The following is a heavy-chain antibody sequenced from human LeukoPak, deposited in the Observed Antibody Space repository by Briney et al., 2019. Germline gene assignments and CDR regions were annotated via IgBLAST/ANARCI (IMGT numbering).Heavy chain of an antibody. Sequence: PGGSLRRSCAASGFTFSSYANSWVRQAPGKGLEWVSAISGSGGSTYYAESVKGRFTISRDNSKNTLYLQMNSLRAEDTAVYYCASSTWYYYDSSGHFDYWGQGTLVTVSS. CDR2: ISGSGGST. CDR3: ASSTWYYYDSSGHFDY. D-gene: IGHD3-22*01. V-gene: IGHV3-23*01. J-gene: IGHJ4*02. CDR1: GFTFSSYA.